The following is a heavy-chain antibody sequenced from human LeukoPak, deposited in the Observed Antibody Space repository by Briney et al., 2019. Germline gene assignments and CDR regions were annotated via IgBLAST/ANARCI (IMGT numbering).Heavy chain of an antibody. J-gene: IGHJ3*02. Sequence: SETLSLTCTVSGGSISSSSYYWGWIRQPPGKGLEWIGSIYYSGSTYYNPSLKSRVTISVDTSKNQFSLKLSSVTAADTAVYYCARHLTYYDFWSGPGGAFDIWGQGTMVTVSS. CDR2: IYYSGST. D-gene: IGHD3-3*01. CDR3: ARHLTYYDFWSGPGGAFDI. CDR1: GGSISSSSYY. V-gene: IGHV4-39*01.